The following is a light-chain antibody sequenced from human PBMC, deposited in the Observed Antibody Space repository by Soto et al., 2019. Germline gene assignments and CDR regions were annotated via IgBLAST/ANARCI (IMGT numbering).Light chain of an antibody. Sequence: DIQMTQSPSSLSASVGDRVTIICQVSQDINNYLNWYQQKPGKAPKLLIYDSSNLEIGVTSRFSGSGYGTRFSFTISSLQPEDIATYYCKQFDNLPFTFGQGTRLEIK. J-gene: IGKJ5*01. CDR2: DSS. CDR1: QDINNY. CDR3: KQFDNLPFT. V-gene: IGKV1-33*01.